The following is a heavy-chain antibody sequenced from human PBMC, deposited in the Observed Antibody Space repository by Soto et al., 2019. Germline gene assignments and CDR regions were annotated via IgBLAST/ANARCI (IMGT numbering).Heavy chain of an antibody. J-gene: IGHJ4*02. D-gene: IGHD2-2*01. V-gene: IGHV4-39*01. Sequence: IRQPPGKALEWIGTIHYSGSTYYNPSLKSRVTISVDTSKNQFSMKLSSVTASVTAVYHCAGQQGYHDDWGQGTLVTVIS. CDR2: IHYSGST. CDR3: AGQQGYHDD.